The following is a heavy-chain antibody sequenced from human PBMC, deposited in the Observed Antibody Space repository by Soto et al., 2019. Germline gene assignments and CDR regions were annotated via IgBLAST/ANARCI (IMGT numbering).Heavy chain of an antibody. CDR3: ARGRYCSRTSCLRDYYYYGMDV. V-gene: IGHV3-33*01. Sequence: QVQLVESGGGVVQPGRSLRLSCAASGFTFSSYGMHWVRQAPGKGLEWVAVIWYDGSNKYYADSVKGRFTISRDNSKNTLYLQMTSRRAEDTAVYCCARGRYCSRTSCLRDYYYYGMDVWGQGTTVTVSS. D-gene: IGHD2-2*01. CDR2: IWYDGSNK. CDR1: GFTFSSYG. J-gene: IGHJ6*02.